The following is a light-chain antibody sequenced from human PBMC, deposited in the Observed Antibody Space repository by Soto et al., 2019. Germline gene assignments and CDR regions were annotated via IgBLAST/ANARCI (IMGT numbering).Light chain of an antibody. V-gene: IGKV1-5*01. CDR2: DAS. Sequence: DIQMTQSPSSLSGSVGDRVTITCRASQSISSWLAWYQQKPGKAPKLLIYDASSLESGVPSRFSGRGSGTEFTLTISSLQPDDFATHYCQPYNSYSPLTFGGGTKVDIK. CDR3: QPYNSYSPLT. CDR1: QSISSW. J-gene: IGKJ4*01.